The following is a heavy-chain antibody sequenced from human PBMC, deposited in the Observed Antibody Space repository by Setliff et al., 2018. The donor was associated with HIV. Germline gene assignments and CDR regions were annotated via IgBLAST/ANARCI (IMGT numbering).Heavy chain of an antibody. Sequence: PSETLSLTCTVSGGTISSYFWSWIRQPPGKGLEWIGYIYYSGSTSGSTNYNPSLKSRVTISLDTSKNQFSLNLSSVTAADTAVYYCASSLNGDSEPWYFDLWGRGTLVTVSS. V-gene: IGHV4-59*01. CDR1: GGTISSYF. J-gene: IGHJ2*01. D-gene: IGHD4-17*01. CDR3: ASSLNGDSEPWYFDL. CDR2: IYYSGSTSGST.